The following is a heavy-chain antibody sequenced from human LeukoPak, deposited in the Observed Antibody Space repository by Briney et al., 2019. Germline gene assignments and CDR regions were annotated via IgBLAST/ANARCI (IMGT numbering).Heavy chain of an antibody. V-gene: IGHV4-30-4*08. D-gene: IGHD4-17*01. CDR1: GGSISSGDYY. J-gene: IGHJ5*02. CDR3: AREYRDITQNWFDP. CDR2: IYYSGST. Sequence: SETLSLTCTVSGGSISSGDYYWSWIRQPPGKGLEWIGHIYYSGSTYYNPSLKSRVTISVDTSKNQFSLKLSSVTAADTAVYYCAREYRDITQNWFDPWGQGTLVTVSS.